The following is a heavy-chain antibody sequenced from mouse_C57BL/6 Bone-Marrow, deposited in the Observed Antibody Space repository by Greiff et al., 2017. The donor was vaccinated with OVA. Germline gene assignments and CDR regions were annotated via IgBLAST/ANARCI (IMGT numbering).Heavy chain of an antibody. J-gene: IGHJ3*01. Sequence: VKLQQSGPELVKPGASVKISCKASGYAFSSSWMNWVKQRPGKGLEWIGRIYPGDGDTNYNGKFKGKATLTADKSSSTAYMQLSSLTSEDSAVYFCARSEGDGNPFAYWGQGTLVTVSA. CDR3: ARSEGDGNPFAY. CDR2: IYPGDGDT. V-gene: IGHV1-82*01. CDR1: GYAFSSSW. D-gene: IGHD2-1*01.